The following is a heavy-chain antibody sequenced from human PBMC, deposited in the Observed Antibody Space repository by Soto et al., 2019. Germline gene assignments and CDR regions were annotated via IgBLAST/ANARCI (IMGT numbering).Heavy chain of an antibody. V-gene: IGHV3-30*18. CDR2: ISYDGSNK. D-gene: IGHD5-18*01. J-gene: IGHJ6*02. Sequence: QVQLVESGGGVVQPGRSLRLSCAASGFTFSSYGMHWVRQAPGKGLEWVAVISYDGSNKYYADSVKGRFTISRDNSKNTLYLQMNSLGAEDTAVYYCANDHRIRVWLAGFYYDYGIVVWGQGTTVTVSS. CDR3: ANDHRIRVWLAGFYYDYGIVV. CDR1: GFTFSSYG.